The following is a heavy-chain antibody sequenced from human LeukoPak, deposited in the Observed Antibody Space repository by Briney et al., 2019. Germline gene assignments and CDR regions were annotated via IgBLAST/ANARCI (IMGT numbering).Heavy chain of an antibody. Sequence: GGSLRLSCAASGFIFSDYYISWIRQAPGKGLEWVSYISSSGSSIYYADSVKGRFTISRDNAKNSLYLQMNSLRAEDTAVYYCARGESSSWLYYYMDVWGKGTTVTVSS. CDR1: GFIFSDYY. V-gene: IGHV3-11*01. D-gene: IGHD6-13*01. CDR3: ARGESSSWLYYYMDV. CDR2: ISSSGSSI. J-gene: IGHJ6*03.